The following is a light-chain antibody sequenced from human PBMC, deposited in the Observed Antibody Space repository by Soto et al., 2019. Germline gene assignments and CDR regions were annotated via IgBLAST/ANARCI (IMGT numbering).Light chain of an antibody. CDR3: QQYTNWPPIT. CDR1: QSVGSS. J-gene: IGKJ5*01. Sequence: EIVMTQSPATLSVSPGERATLSCRASQSVGSSLAWYQQEPGQAPRLLIYGASTRATGIPARFSGSGSGTEFTLTISSLQSEDFAVYFCQQYTNWPPITFGQGTRLEIK. CDR2: GAS. V-gene: IGKV3-15*01.